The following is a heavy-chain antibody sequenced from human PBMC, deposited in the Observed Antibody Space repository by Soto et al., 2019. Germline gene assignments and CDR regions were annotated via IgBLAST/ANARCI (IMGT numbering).Heavy chain of an antibody. V-gene: IGHV1-18*01. CDR3: ATGGGHMYGEFEF. CDR2: ISSYNGNT. D-gene: IGHD3-10*02. J-gene: IGHJ4*02. CDR1: RSLVNGYG. Sequence: VQLLQSGAEVKKPGASLKVSCKASRSLVNGYGISRVRQAPGQGLEWMGWISSYNGNTRSTQKFQARVTMTTDTSTSTAYMELGSRTSDDTAVYYCATGGGHMYGEFEFWGQGTLVTVSS.